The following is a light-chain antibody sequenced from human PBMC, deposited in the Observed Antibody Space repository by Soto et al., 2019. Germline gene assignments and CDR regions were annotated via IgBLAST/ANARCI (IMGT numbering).Light chain of an antibody. V-gene: IGKV3-20*01. CDR3: QLYDNSLYT. Sequence: EIVLTQSAGTLSLSPGERATLSCRASQSVSSNYLAWYQQKPGQAPRLLIYGASTRATGIPDRFSGSGSGTDFTLTISRLDPEDFAVYYCQLYDNSLYTFGQGTHLHIK. J-gene: IGKJ2*01. CDR1: QSVSSNY. CDR2: GAS.